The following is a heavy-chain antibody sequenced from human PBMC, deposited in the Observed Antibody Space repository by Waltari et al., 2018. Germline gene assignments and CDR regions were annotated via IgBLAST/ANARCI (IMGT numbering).Heavy chain of an antibody. CDR1: GYTLTELS. CDR3: ATLIDSGGNSNGYFDY. J-gene: IGHJ4*02. Sequence: QVQLVQSGAEVKKPGASVKVSCKVSGYTLTELSMHWVRQPPGKGLEWMGGFDPEDGETIYAQKFQGRVTMTEDTSTDTAYMELSSLRSEDTAVYYCATLIDSGGNSNGYFDYWGQGTLVTVSS. D-gene: IGHD2-15*01. V-gene: IGHV1-24*01. CDR2: FDPEDGET.